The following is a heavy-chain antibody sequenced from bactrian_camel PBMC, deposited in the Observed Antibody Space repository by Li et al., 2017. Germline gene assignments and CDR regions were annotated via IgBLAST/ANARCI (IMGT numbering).Heavy chain of an antibody. V-gene: IGHV3S1*01. CDR2: TATGIGTRGG. CDR1: DSTYRPYC. J-gene: IGHJ6*01. CDR3: VRDVDSTDGIPDFGY. Sequence: VQLVESGGGSVQAGGSLKLSCAASDSTYRPYCMGWFRQGPGEEREGVATTATGIGTRGGSIADSVRGRFTISKDNAKNTLYLQMNSLKPEDMAVYYCVRDVDSTDGIPDFGYWGQGTQVTVS.